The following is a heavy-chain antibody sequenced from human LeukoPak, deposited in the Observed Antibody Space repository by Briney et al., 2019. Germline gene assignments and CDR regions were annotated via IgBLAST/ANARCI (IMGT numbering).Heavy chain of an antibody. Sequence: GGSLRLSCAASGFTVSSNYMSWVRQAPGKGLEWVSVIYSGGSTYYADSVKGRFTISRDNSKNTLYLQMNSLRAEDTAVYYCARDGLSYCGGDCYDVDYWGQGTLVTVSS. J-gene: IGHJ4*02. CDR2: IYSGGST. CDR1: GFTVSSNY. V-gene: IGHV3-53*01. CDR3: ARDGLSYCGGDCYDVDY. D-gene: IGHD2-21*02.